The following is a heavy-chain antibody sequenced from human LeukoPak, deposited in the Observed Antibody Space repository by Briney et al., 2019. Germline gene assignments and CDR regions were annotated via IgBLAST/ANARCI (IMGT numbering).Heavy chain of an antibody. CDR1: GGSISSYY. CDR3: ASMRTAMAENDY. D-gene: IGHD5-18*01. J-gene: IGHJ4*01. CDR2: IYCSGST. Sequence: SETLSLTCTVSGGSISSYYWSWIRQPPGKGPEWIGYIYCSGSTNYNPSLKSRVTISVDTSKNQFSLKLSSVTAADTAVYYCASMRTAMAENDYWGQGTLVTVSS. V-gene: IGHV4-59*01.